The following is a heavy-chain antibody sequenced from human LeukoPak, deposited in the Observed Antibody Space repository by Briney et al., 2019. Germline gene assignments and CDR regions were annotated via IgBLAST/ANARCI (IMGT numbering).Heavy chain of an antibody. Sequence: GGSLRLSCVASGFTFSSYWMTWVRQAPGKGLEWVAHIKQDGSEKYYVDSVKGRFTISRDNAKNTLYLQMNSLRAEDTAVYYCARDRYYAIDVWGKGTTVTVSS. CDR3: ARDRYYAIDV. CDR2: IKQDGSEK. D-gene: IGHD3-10*01. V-gene: IGHV3-7*01. J-gene: IGHJ6*03. CDR1: GFTFSSYW.